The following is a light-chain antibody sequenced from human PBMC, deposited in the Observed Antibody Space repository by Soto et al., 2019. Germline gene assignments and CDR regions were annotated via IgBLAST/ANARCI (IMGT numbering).Light chain of an antibody. CDR1: SSDVGGYNY. CDR2: GVS. V-gene: IGLV2-8*01. Sequence: QSALTQPPSASGSPGQSVTISCTGTSSDVGGYNYVSWYQHHPGKAPKLMIYGVSKRPSGVPDRFSGSKSGNTASLTVSGLQTEDEADYYCSSYAGNSWVFGTGTKLTVL. CDR3: SSYAGNSWV. J-gene: IGLJ1*01.